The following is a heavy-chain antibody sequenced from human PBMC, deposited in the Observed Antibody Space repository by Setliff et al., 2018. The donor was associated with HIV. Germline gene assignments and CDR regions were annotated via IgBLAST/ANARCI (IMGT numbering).Heavy chain of an antibody. CDR3: ARAPPINFWSGYYTGPQGWFDS. J-gene: IGHJ5*01. V-gene: IGHV1-18*01. Sequence: ASVMVSCKASGYNFTIFGITWVRQAPGQGLEWMGWISAYNGNTNYAQKLQGRITLTIDTVTTTAYMDLRSLTSDDTAMYYCARAPPINFWSGYYTGPQGWFDSWGQGSLVTVPQ. CDR1: GYNFTIFG. CDR2: ISAYNGNT. D-gene: IGHD3-3*01.